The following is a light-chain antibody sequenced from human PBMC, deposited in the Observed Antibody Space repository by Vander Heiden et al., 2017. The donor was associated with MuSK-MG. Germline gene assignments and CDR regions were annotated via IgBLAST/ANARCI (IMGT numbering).Light chain of an antibody. Sequence: DVQMTQSPSSLSASVGGRVTITCRASQDIKNYLAWYQQKPGKVPKLLSYGASTLQSGVPSRFSGSGSGTDFTLTISGLQPEDVATYYCQEYNSAPSDTFGHGTKVDIK. CDR3: QEYNSAPSDT. CDR2: GAS. J-gene: IGKJ3*01. V-gene: IGKV1-27*01. CDR1: QDIKNY.